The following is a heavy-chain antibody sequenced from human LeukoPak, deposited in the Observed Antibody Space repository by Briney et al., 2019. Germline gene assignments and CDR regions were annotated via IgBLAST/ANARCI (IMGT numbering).Heavy chain of an antibody. CDR1: GGTFSSYA. J-gene: IGHJ6*03. V-gene: IGHV1-69*10. CDR3: ARGGSGITMVRGVLYYYYMDV. Sequence: SVKVSCKASGGTFSSYAISWVRQAPGQGLEWMGGIIPILGTANYAQKFQGRVTITADKSTSTAYMELSSLRSEDTAVYYCARGGSGITMVRGVLYYYYMDVWGKGTTVTVSS. CDR2: IIPILGTA. D-gene: IGHD3-10*01.